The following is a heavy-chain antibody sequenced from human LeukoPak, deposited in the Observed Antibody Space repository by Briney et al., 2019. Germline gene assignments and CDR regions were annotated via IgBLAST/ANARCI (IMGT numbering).Heavy chain of an antibody. CDR1: GFSFSSYG. Sequence: PGRSLRLSCAASGFSFSSYGMHWVRQAPGKGLEWVAVISNDGSITKYGDSVKGRFTISRDNSKNTLYVQMISLRTDDAAVYYCAKSKSPYPMDYIFDFWGQGTLVTVSS. V-gene: IGHV3-30*18. CDR2: ISNDGSIT. J-gene: IGHJ4*02. D-gene: IGHD4-11*01. CDR3: AKSKSPYPMDYIFDF.